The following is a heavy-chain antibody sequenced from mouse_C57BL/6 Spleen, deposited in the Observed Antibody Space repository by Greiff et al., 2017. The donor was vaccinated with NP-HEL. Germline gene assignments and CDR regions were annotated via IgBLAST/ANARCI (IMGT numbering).Heavy chain of an antibody. CDR2: ISSGSSTI. CDR1: GFTFSDYG. D-gene: IGHD2-4*01. Sequence: EVKLMESGGGLVKPGGSLKLSCAASGFTFSDYGMHWVRQAPEKGLEWVAYISSGSSTIYYADTVKGRFTISRDNAKNTLFLQMTSLRSEDTAMYYCARDDYDAVFAYWGQGTLVTVSA. V-gene: IGHV5-17*01. J-gene: IGHJ3*01. CDR3: ARDDYDAVFAY.